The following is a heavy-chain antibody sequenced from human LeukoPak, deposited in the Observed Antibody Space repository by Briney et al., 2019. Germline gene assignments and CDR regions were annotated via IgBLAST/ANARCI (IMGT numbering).Heavy chain of an antibody. CDR3: TTDQGEMATIFFDY. CDR2: IKSQTDGGTT. D-gene: IGHD5-24*01. J-gene: IGHJ4*02. Sequence: GGSLRLSCAASGFTFSDAWRSWVPQAPGKGLEWVGRIKSQTDGGTTEYAAPVKGRFTTSRDDSKNTLYLQMNSLKIEDAGVYYCTTDQGEMATIFFDYWGQGTLVGVSS. CDR1: GFTFSDAW. V-gene: IGHV3-15*01.